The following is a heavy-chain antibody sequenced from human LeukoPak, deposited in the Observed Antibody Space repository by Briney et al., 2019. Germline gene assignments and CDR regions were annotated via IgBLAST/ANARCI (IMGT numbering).Heavy chain of an antibody. CDR1: GDSVSSNSAA. Sequence: SQTLSLTCAISGDSVSSNSAAWNWIRQSPSRGLEWLGRTYYRSKWYNDYAVSVRSRITINPDTSKNQFSLQLNSVTPEDTAVYYCATYYYDSSGSVEVDYWGQGTLVTVSS. CDR2: TYYRSKWYN. CDR3: ATYYYDSSGSVEVDY. J-gene: IGHJ4*02. D-gene: IGHD3-22*01. V-gene: IGHV6-1*01.